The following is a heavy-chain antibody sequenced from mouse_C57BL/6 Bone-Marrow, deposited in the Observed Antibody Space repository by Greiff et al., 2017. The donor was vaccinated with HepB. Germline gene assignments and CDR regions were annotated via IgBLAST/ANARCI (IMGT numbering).Heavy chain of an antibody. D-gene: IGHD2-2*01. V-gene: IGHV1-19*01. CDR2: INPYNGGT. CDR3: ARDGYDDGSWFAY. Sequence: VQLQQSGPVLVKPGASVKMSCKASGYTFTDYYMNWVKQSHGKSLEWIGVINPYNGGTSYNQKFKGKATLTVDKSSSTAYMELNSLTSEDSAVYYCARDGYDDGSWFAYWGQGTLVTVSA. CDR1: GYTFTDYY. J-gene: IGHJ3*01.